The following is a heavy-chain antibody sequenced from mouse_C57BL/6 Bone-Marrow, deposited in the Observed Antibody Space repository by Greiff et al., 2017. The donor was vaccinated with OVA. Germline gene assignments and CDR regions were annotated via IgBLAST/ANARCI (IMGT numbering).Heavy chain of an antibody. V-gene: IGHV1-4*01. Sequence: QVQLQQSGAELARPGASVKMSCKASGYTFTSYTMHWVKQRPGQGLEWIGYINPSSGYTKYNQKFKDKATLTADKSSSTAYMQLRSLTSEDSAVYYCARKDDSPSRYWYFDVWGTGTTVTVSS. D-gene: IGHD2-4*01. CDR1: GYTFTSYT. CDR2: INPSSGYT. CDR3: ARKDDSPSRYWYFDV. J-gene: IGHJ1*03.